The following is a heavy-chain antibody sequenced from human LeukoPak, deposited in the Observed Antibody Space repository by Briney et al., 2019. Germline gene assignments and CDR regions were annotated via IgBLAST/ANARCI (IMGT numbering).Heavy chain of an antibody. CDR1: GFTFSTYA. J-gene: IGHJ6*02. V-gene: IGHV3-33*08. CDR3: ARDTKSGGTIYGIDV. D-gene: IGHD2-15*01. CDR2: VWYDGSNK. Sequence: GGSLRLSCSASGFTFSTYAMHWVRQAPGKGLEWVAVVWYDGSNKYYADSVKGRFTISRDNSRDTVYLQMNSLRAEDTAVYYCARDTKSGGTIYGIDVWGQGTTVTVSS.